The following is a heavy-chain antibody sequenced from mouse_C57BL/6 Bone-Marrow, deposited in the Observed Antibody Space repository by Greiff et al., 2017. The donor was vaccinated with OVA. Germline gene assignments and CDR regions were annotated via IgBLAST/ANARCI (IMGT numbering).Heavy chain of an antibody. Sequence: QVQLQQPGAELVKPGASVKLSCKASGYTFTSYWMQWVKQRPGQGLEWIGEIDPSDSYTNYNQKFKGKATLTVDTSSSTAYMQLSSLTSEDSAVYYCARGRLPPYYAMDYWGQGTSVTVSS. CDR2: IDPSDSYT. D-gene: IGHD2-4*01. CDR1: GYTFTSYW. V-gene: IGHV1-50*01. J-gene: IGHJ4*01. CDR3: ARGRLPPYYAMDY.